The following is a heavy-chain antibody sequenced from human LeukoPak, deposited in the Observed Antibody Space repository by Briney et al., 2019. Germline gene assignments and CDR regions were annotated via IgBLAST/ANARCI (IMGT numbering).Heavy chain of an antibody. CDR3: ARREEGVYFDY. CDR1: GGSIGSYY. CDR2: IYYSGST. Sequence: PSETLSLTCTVSGGSIGSYYWSWIRQPPGKGLEWIGYIYYSGSTNYNPSLKSRVTISVDTSKNQFSLKLSSVTAADTAVYYCARREEGVYFDYWGQGTLVTVSS. V-gene: IGHV4-59*08. D-gene: IGHD1-26*01. J-gene: IGHJ4*02.